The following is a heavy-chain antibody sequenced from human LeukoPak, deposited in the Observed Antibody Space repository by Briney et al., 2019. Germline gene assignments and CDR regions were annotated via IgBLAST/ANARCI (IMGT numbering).Heavy chain of an antibody. CDR3: ARQYSSSWYLDY. Sequence: PSETLSLTCTVSGGSISSYYWSWIRQPAGKGLEWIGRIYTSGSTNYNPSLKSRVTTSVDKSKNQFSLKLSSVTAADTAVYYCARQYSSSWYLDYWGQGTLVTVSS. V-gene: IGHV4-4*07. CDR1: GGSISSYY. J-gene: IGHJ4*02. D-gene: IGHD6-13*01. CDR2: IYTSGST.